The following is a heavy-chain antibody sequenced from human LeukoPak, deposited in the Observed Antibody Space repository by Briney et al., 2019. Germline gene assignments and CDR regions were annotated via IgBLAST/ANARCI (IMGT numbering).Heavy chain of an antibody. V-gene: IGHV4-31*03. CDR1: GGFISSGGYY. J-gene: IGHJ4*02. Sequence: SETLSLTCTVSGGFISSGGYYWSWIRQLPGKGLEWIGYIYYSGSTYYNPSLKSRVTISVDTSKNQFSLRLRSVTAADTAVYYCARTSIVVVAAAPYYFDYWGQGTLVTVSS. D-gene: IGHD2-15*01. CDR2: IYYSGST. CDR3: ARTSIVVVAAAPYYFDY.